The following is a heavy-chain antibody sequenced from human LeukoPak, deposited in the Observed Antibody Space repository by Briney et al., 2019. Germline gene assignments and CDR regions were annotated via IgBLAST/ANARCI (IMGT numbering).Heavy chain of an antibody. J-gene: IGHJ4*02. V-gene: IGHV4-34*01. CDR3: ARGRHGGNSFLDY. CDR2: INHSGST. Sequence: SETLSLTCAVYGGSFSGYYWSWIRQPPGKGLEWIGEINHSGSTNYNPSLKSRVTISVHTSKNQFSLKLSSVTAADTAVYYCARGRHGGNSFLDYWGQGTLVTVSS. D-gene: IGHD4-23*01. CDR1: GGSFSGYY.